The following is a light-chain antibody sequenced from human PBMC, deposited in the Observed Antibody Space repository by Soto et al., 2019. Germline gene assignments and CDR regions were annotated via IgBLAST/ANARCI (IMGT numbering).Light chain of an antibody. CDR2: DVN. CDR1: SSDIGGYEC. Sequence: QSALTQPASVSGSPGQSITISCTGTSSDIGGYECVSWYQQYPGKAPKLLIYDVNNRPSGVATRFSGSKSGSTASLTITGGLADEEGAYYCNSTSDSRLTRFVFGTGTKVTVL. V-gene: IGLV2-14*01. CDR3: NSTSDSRLTRFV. J-gene: IGLJ1*01.